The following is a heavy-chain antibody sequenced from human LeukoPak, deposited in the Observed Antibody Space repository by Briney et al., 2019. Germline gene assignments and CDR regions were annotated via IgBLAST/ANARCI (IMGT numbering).Heavy chain of an antibody. CDR3: ARGRRSFLRLFDP. Sequence: ASVKVSCKASGGTFSSYAISWVRQAPGQGLEWMGGIIPIFGTANYAQKFQGRVTITADESTSTAYMELSSLRSEDTAVYYCARGRRSFLRLFDPWGQGTLVTVSS. CDR1: GGTFSSYA. CDR2: IIPIFGTA. J-gene: IGHJ5*02. D-gene: IGHD3-16*01. V-gene: IGHV1-69*13.